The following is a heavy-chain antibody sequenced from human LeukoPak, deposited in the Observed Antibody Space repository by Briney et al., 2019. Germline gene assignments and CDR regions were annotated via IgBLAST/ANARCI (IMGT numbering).Heavy chain of an antibody. CDR2: IRDDGSTK. V-gene: IGHV3-30*02. J-gene: IGHJ4*02. Sequence: GGSLRLSCTTSAFTFSRNGMHWVRQTPGKGLEWVAFIRDDGSTKYYADSVKGRFTISRDNSKNALLLQMNGLRVEDTAVYYCAKGHSSSWGIFDYWGQGTLVTVSS. CDR1: AFTFSRNG. CDR3: AKGHSSSWGIFDY. D-gene: IGHD6-13*01.